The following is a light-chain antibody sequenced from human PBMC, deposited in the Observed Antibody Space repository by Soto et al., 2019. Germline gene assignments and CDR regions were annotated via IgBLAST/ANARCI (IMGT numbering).Light chain of an antibody. CDR3: QTWDIGARVV. V-gene: IGLV4-69*01. CDR2: LSSDGSH. J-gene: IGLJ2*01. Sequence: QLVLTQSPSASASLGASVKLTCTLSSGHSSYAIAWHQQQPEKGPRYLMKLSSDGSHSKGDGIPDGFSGSSSGAERYLTISSLQSEDEADYYCQTWDIGARVVFGGGTKLTVL. CDR1: SGHSSYA.